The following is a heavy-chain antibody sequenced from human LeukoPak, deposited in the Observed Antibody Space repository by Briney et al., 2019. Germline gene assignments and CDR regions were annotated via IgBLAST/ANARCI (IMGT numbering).Heavy chain of an antibody. D-gene: IGHD3-22*01. J-gene: IGHJ3*02. CDR1: GGSISSYY. CDR3: ARDQYYYDSSDAFDI. Sequence: PSATLSLTCTVSGGSISSYYWSWIRQPAGKGLEWIGHIYTSGSTNYNPSLKSRVTMSVDTSKNQFSLKLSSVTAADTAVYYCARDQYYYDSSDAFDIWGQGTMVIVSS. V-gene: IGHV4-4*07. CDR2: IYTSGST.